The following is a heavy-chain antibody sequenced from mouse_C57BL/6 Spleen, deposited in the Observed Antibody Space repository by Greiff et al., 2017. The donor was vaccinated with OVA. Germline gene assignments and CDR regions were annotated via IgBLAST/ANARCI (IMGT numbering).Heavy chain of an antibody. CDR2: INPSSGYT. CDR1: GYTFTSYT. Sequence: VKLQESGAELARPGASVKMSCKASGYTFTSYTMHWVKQRPGQGLEWIGYINPSSGYTKYNQKFKDKATLTADKSSSTAYMQLSSLTSEDSAVYYCARRNNWDPFDYWGQGTTLTVSS. CDR3: ARRNNWDPFDY. J-gene: IGHJ2*01. V-gene: IGHV1-4*01. D-gene: IGHD4-1*01.